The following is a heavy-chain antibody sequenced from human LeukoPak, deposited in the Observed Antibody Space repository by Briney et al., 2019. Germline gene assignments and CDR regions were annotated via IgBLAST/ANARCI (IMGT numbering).Heavy chain of an antibody. V-gene: IGHV3-23*01. CDR2: ISGSGGST. CDR3: AKNGTFLELLGGTY. CDR1: GFTFSSYA. J-gene: IGHJ4*02. D-gene: IGHD3-3*01. Sequence: GSLRLSCAASGFTFSSYAMSWVRQAPGKGLEWVSAISGSGGSTYYADSVKGRFTISRDNSKNTLYLQMNSLRAEDTAVYYCAKNGTFLELLGGTYWGKGTLVTVSS.